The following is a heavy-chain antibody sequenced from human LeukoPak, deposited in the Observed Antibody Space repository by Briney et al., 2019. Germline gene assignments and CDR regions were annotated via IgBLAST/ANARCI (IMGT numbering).Heavy chain of an antibody. J-gene: IGHJ5*02. V-gene: IGHV3-30*18. CDR1: GFTFSSYA. Sequence: GGSLRLSCAAFGFTFSSYAMSWVRQAPGKGLEWVAVISYDGSNKYYADSVKGRFTISRDNSKNTLYLQMNSLRAEDTAVYYCAKGHSPAPTYYYDSSDTTTFPFDPWGQGTLVTVSS. CDR3: AKGHSPAPTYYYDSSDTTTFPFDP. CDR2: ISYDGSNK. D-gene: IGHD3-22*01.